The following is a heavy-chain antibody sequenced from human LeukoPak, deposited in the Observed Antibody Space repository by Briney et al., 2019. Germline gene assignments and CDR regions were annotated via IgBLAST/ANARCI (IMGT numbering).Heavy chain of an antibody. J-gene: IGHJ4*02. CDR3: ARVHSYGSYFDY. Sequence: SETLSLTCTVSGGPISIYYWSWIRQPAGKGLEWIGRIYTSGSTNYNPSLKSRVTMSVDTSKNQFSLKLSSVTAADTAMYYCARVHSYGSYFDYWGQGTLVTVSS. D-gene: IGHD5-18*01. V-gene: IGHV4-4*07. CDR2: IYTSGST. CDR1: GGPISIYY.